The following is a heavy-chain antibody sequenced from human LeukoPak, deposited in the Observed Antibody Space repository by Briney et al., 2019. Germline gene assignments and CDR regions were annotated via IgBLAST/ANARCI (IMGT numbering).Heavy chain of an antibody. CDR3: AKDNLGYSSSWYEVAGDY. CDR1: GFTFSSYG. Sequence: GSLRLSCAASGFTFSSYGMHWVRQAPGKGLEWVAFIRYDGSNKYYADSVKGRFTISRDNSKNTLYLQMNSLRAEDTAVYYCAKDNLGYSSSWYEVAGDYWGQGTLVTVSS. J-gene: IGHJ4*02. D-gene: IGHD6-13*01. CDR2: IRYDGSNK. V-gene: IGHV3-30*02.